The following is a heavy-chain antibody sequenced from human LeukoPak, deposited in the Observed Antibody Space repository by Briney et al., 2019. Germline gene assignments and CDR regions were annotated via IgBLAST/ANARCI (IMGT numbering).Heavy chain of an antibody. J-gene: IGHJ4*02. D-gene: IGHD3-10*01. Sequence: PGGSLRLSCAASGFTFSSYAMHWVRQAQGKGLEWLAVISFDGNNEYYADSVKGRFTISRDNSKNTLYPQMNSLRGEDAAVYYCASTSRGVIDYWGQGTLVTVSS. V-gene: IGHV3-30-3*01. CDR1: GFTFSSYA. CDR2: ISFDGNNE. CDR3: ASTSRGVIDY.